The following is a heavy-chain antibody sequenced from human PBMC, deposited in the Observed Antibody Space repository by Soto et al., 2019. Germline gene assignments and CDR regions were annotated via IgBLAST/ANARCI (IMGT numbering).Heavy chain of an antibody. J-gene: IGHJ4*02. V-gene: IGHV4-59*01. D-gene: IGHD6-19*01. CDR1: GGSINTYY. CDR3: ARDRSVAGLDY. Sequence: SETLSLTCTVSGGSINTYYWNWIRQPPGKGLEWIAYIYYSGSTNYNPSLKSRVTISVDTSKNQFSLKLSSVTAADTAVYYCARDRSVAGLDYWGQGTLVTVSS. CDR2: IYYSGST.